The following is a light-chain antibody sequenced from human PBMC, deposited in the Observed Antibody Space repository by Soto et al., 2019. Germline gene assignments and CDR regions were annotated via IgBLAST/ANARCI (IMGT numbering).Light chain of an antibody. V-gene: IGKV1-39*01. J-gene: IGKJ5*01. Sequence: DIQMNQSPSSLSASVGDRVTITCRASQSISSYLNWYQQKPGKAPKLLIYAASSLQSGVPSRFSGSGSGTDFTLTISSLQPEDFAPYYCQQSYSTSISFGQGTRLEIK. CDR1: QSISSY. CDR3: QQSYSTSIS. CDR2: AAS.